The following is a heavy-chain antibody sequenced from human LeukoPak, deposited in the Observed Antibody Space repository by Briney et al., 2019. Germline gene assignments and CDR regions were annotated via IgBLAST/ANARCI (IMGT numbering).Heavy chain of an antibody. V-gene: IGHV4-4*07. Sequence: SETLSLTCTVSGGSISSYYWNWIRRPAGKGLEWIGRIYTGGSTNYNPSLRSRVTMSVDTSKNQFSLKLTSVTAADTAVYYCARGGRNYYFYGMDVWGQGTTVTVSS. D-gene: IGHD3-16*01. CDR2: IYTGGST. CDR1: GGSISSYY. CDR3: ARGGRNYYFYGMDV. J-gene: IGHJ6*02.